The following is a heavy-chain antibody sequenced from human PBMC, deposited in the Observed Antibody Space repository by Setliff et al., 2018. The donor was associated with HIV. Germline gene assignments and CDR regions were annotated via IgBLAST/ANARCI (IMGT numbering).Heavy chain of an antibody. J-gene: IGHJ4*02. CDR1: GGSISSSNW. CDR2: IYHSGST. CDR3: AAASSWDPLLDY. V-gene: IGHV4-4*02. D-gene: IGHD6-13*01. Sequence: SETLSLTCAVSGGSISSSNWWRWVRQPPGKGLEWIGEIYHSGSTKYKSSLKSRVTISVDKSKNQFSLKLSSVTAADTAVYYCAAASSWDPLLDYWGQGTLVTVSS.